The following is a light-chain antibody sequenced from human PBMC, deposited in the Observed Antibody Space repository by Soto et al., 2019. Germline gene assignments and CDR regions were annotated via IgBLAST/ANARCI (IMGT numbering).Light chain of an antibody. J-gene: IGKJ1*01. CDR1: QRFRSSY. CDR2: GAS. V-gene: IGKV3-20*01. Sequence: EIVLTQSPGTLSLSQGERATLSARASQRFRSSYLAWYQQNPGQAPRLLIYGASSRATGIPDRFSGSGSGTDFTLTISRLEPEDFAVYYCQQYGSSPPWTFGQGTKVEIK. CDR3: QQYGSSPPWT.